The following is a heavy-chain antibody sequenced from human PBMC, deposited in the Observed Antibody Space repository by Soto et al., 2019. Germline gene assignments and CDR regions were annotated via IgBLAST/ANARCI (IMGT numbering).Heavy chain of an antibody. J-gene: IGHJ4*02. CDR1: GGSISSGGYC. Sequence: SETLSLTCTVSGGSISSGGYCWSWIRQHPGKGLEWIGYIYYSGSTYYNPSLKSRVTISVDTSKNQFSLKLTSVTAADTAVYFCARDLGTGTDYWGQGTLVTVSS. CDR3: ARDLGTGTDY. CDR2: IYYSGST. V-gene: IGHV4-31*03. D-gene: IGHD1-1*01.